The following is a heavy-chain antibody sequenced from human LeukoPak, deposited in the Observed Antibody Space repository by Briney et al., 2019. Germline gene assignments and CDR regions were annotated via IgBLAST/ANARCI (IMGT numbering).Heavy chain of an antibody. Sequence: SETLSLTCTVSGGSIGSSSYYWGWIRQPPGKGLEWIGSIYYSGSTYYNPSLKSRVTISVDTSKNQFSLKLSSVTAADTAVYYCARHEITIFGVVLYYFDYWGQGTLVTVSS. CDR1: GGSIGSSSYY. V-gene: IGHV4-39*01. D-gene: IGHD3-3*01. CDR3: ARHEITIFGVVLYYFDY. CDR2: IYYSGST. J-gene: IGHJ4*02.